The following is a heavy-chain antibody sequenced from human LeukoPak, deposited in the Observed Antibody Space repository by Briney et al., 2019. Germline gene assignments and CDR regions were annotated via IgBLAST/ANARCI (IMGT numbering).Heavy chain of an antibody. CDR2: INSDGSST. V-gene: IGHV3-74*01. CDR3: ARDQGYRLALGPAFDI. J-gene: IGHJ3*02. CDR1: GFTFSSYW. D-gene: IGHD6-13*01. Sequence: GGSLRLSCAASGFTFSSYWMHWVRQAPGKGLVWVSRINSDGSSTSYADSVKGRFAISRDNAKNTLYLQMNSLRAEDTAVYYCARDQGYRLALGPAFDIWGQGTMVTVSS.